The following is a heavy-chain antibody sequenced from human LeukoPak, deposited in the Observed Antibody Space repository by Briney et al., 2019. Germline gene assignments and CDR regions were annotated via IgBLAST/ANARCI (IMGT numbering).Heavy chain of an antibody. CDR1: GFTFSSYA. D-gene: IGHD3-16*01. J-gene: IGHJ6*03. Sequence: PGGSLRLSCAASGFTFSSYAMSWVRQAPGKGLEWVSAISSSSSTIYYADSVKGRFTISRDNAKNSLYLQMNSLRAEDTAVYYCARDRGWDSYYVDVWGKGTTVTVSS. CDR2: ISSSSSTI. V-gene: IGHV3-48*01. CDR3: ARDRGWDSYYVDV.